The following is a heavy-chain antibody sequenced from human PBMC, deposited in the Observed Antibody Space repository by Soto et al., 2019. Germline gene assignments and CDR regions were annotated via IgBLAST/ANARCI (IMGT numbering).Heavy chain of an antibody. CDR2: ISGSGGT. J-gene: IGHJ5*01. Sequence: EVHLLESGGGLVQPGGSLRLSCAASGFTFSTYAMSSVRQAPGQGLEWVSAISGSGGTNYADSVKGRGTISRDNSENTLYLQMNSLRAEDTAVYYCAKDRGYSGDENWFDSWGQGTLVTVSS. CDR1: GFTFSTYA. CDR3: AKDRGYSGDENWFDS. D-gene: IGHD5-12*01. V-gene: IGHV3-23*01.